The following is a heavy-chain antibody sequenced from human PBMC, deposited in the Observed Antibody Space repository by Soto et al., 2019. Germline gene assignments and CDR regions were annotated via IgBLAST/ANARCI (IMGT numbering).Heavy chain of an antibody. Sequence: PSETLSLTCAVYGGSFSGYYWSWIRQPPGKGLEWIGEINHSGSTNYNPSLKSRVTISVDTSKNQFSLKLSSVTAADTAVYYCARDEEGLGTATASGFDYWGQGTLVTVSS. D-gene: IGHD5-18*01. J-gene: IGHJ4*02. V-gene: IGHV4-34*01. CDR1: GGSFSGYY. CDR2: INHSGST. CDR3: ARDEEGLGTATASGFDY.